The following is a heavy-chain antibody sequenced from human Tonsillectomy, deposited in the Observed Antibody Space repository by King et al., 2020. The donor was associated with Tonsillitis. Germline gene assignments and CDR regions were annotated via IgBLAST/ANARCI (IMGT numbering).Heavy chain of an antibody. CDR1: GYNFTSYW. CDR2: IDPSDSYT. D-gene: IGHD2-2*01. V-gene: IGHV5-10-1*03. Sequence: EVQLVQSGAEVKKPGESLRISCMGSGYNFTSYWITWVRQMPGKGLEWMGRIDPSDSYTNYSPSFQGHVTISADKSISTAYLQWSSLKASDTAMYFCARRSQGFAVAMAEGYYYYGMDVWGQGTTVTVSS. CDR3: ARRSQGFAVAMAEGYYYYGMDV. J-gene: IGHJ6*02.